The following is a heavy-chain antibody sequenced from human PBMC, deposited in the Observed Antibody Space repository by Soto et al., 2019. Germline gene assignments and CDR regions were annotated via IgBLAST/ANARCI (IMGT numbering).Heavy chain of an antibody. CDR1: GFTLSSYA. CDR2: ISGSGGST. CDR3: AKDISTVTKAPYYFDY. Sequence: LRLSCAASGFTLSSYAMSWVRHAPGKGLEWVSAISGSGGSTYYADSVKGRFTISRGNSKNTLYLQMNSLRAEDTAVYYCAKDISTVTKAPYYFDYWGQGTLVTVSS. V-gene: IGHV3-23*01. J-gene: IGHJ4*02. D-gene: IGHD4-17*01.